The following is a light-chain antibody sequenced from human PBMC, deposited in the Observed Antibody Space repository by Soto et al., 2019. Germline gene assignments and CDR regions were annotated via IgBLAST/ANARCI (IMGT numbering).Light chain of an antibody. CDR3: SSQAVSSTLV. Sequence: QSALTQPASVSGSPGQSITISCTGTSSDIGGYNYVSWYQQHPGKAPKLMIYDVSNRPSGVSNRFSGSKSGNTASLTISGRQAEDEADYYCSSQAVSSTLVFGGGTKVTVL. J-gene: IGLJ2*01. V-gene: IGLV2-14*01. CDR1: SSDIGGYNY. CDR2: DVS.